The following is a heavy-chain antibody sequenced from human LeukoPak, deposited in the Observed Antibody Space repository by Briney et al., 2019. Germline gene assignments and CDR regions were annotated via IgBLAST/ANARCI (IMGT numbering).Heavy chain of an antibody. CDR3: AKDGLGDGLGY. CDR2: IKQDGSEK. CDR1: GFTSSSYW. J-gene: IGHJ4*02. Sequence: PGGSLRLSCAASGFTSSSYWMSWVRQAPGKGLEWVANIKQDGSEKYYVDSVKGRFTISRDNAKNSLYLQMNSLRAEDTAVYYCAKDGLGDGLGYWGQGTLVTVSS. D-gene: IGHD4-17*01. V-gene: IGHV3-7*05.